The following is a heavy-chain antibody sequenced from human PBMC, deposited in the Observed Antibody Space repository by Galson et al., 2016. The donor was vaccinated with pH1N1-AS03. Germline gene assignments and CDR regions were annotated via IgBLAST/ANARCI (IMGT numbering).Heavy chain of an antibody. CDR3: ARGWYDIWTGYLVDPFDY. D-gene: IGHD3-9*01. J-gene: IGHJ4*02. CDR1: GLTFGDYY. Sequence: YLRLSCAASGLTFGDYYMSWIRQAPGKGLEWISCITSSGGSGSTLYSADSVKGRFTISRYNAKNSLYLQRNSLRADDTAVYFCARGWYDIWTGYLVDPFDYWGQGALVTVSS. CDR2: ITSSGGSGSTL. V-gene: IGHV3-11*01.